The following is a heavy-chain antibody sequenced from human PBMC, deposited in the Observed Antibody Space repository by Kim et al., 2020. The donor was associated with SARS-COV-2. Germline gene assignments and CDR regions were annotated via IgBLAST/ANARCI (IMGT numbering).Heavy chain of an antibody. Sequence: GGSLRLSCAASGFTFSNAWMSWVRQAPGKGLEWVGHIKSKTDGGTTDYAAPVKGRFTISRDDSKNTLYLQMNSLKTEDTAVYYCTTASLIGGVITPDYYYYGMDGWGQGTTVTVSS. CDR1: GFTFSNAW. D-gene: IGHD3-16*01. CDR3: TTASLIGGVITPDYYYYGMDG. V-gene: IGHV3-15*01. CDR2: IKSKTDGGTT. J-gene: IGHJ6*02.